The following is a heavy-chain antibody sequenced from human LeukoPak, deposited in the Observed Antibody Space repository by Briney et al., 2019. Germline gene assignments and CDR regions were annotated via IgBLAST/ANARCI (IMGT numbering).Heavy chain of an antibody. Sequence: PSETLSLTCTVSGGAITGSSYYWGWIRQSPGKGLEWIGRIYTIEPANYNPSLRSRAIISVDKSKNQFSLKLTSVTAADTAVYYCARDSPYDTFTNYYPAHFDYWGQGILVTVSS. CDR2: IYTIEPA. V-gene: IGHV4-39*07. J-gene: IGHJ4*02. CDR3: ARDSPYDTFTNYYPAHFDY. D-gene: IGHD3-9*01. CDR1: GGAITGSSYY.